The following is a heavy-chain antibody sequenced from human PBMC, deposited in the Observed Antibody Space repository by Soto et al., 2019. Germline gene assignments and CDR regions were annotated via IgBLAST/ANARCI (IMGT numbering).Heavy chain of an antibody. CDR2: IIPIFGTA. V-gene: IGHV1-69*01. D-gene: IGHD2-2*02. CDR3: ARGRKTVVVPAAIRGYYYYGMDV. Sequence: QVQLVQSGAEVKKPGSSVKVSCKASGGTFSSYAISWVRQAPGQGLEWMGGIIPIFGTANYAQKFQGRVTITADESTSTAYMELSSRISEDTAVYYCARGRKTVVVPAAIRGYYYYGMDVWGQGTTVTVSS. J-gene: IGHJ6*02. CDR1: GGTFSSYA.